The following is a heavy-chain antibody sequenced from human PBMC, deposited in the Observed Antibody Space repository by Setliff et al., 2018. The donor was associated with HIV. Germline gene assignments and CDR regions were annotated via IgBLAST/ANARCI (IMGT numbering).Heavy chain of an antibody. V-gene: IGHV3-7*03. CDR3: ARDDYLDGR. CDR1: GFRFTSYW. J-gene: IGHJ4*02. CDR2: INGAGSEK. Sequence: LRLSCTASGFRFTSYWMAWVRQAPEKGLEWVADINGAGSEKQYVDSVKGRFTIARDNAKSSVYLQMDSLKVEDTAVYYCARDDYLDGRWGQGTLVTVSS. D-gene: IGHD4-17*01.